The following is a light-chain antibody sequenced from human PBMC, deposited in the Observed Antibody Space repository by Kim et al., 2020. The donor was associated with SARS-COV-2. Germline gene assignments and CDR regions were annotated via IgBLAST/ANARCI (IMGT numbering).Light chain of an antibody. J-gene: IGLJ2*01. CDR2: DND. V-gene: IGLV1-51*01. CDR3: AAWDSSLSGVV. Sequence: QSVLTQPPSVSAAPGQKVTISCSGSSSNIGSNHVQWYQQFPGAAPKLLLYDNDERPSGIPDRFSGSKSGTSVTLGITGLQTGDEAHYYCAAWDSSLSGVVFGGWTKLTVL. CDR1: SSNIGSNH.